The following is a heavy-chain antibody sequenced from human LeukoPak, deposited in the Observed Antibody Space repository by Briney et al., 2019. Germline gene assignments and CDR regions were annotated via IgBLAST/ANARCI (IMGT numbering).Heavy chain of an antibody. CDR2: IKQDGSEK. J-gene: IGHJ6*02. D-gene: IGHD3-22*01. Sequence: GGSLRLSCAASGFTFSSYWMNWVRQAPGKGLEWVANIKQDGSEKYYVDSVKGRFTISRDNAQNSLYLQMNSLRAEDTAVYYCARDRYYYDSSGYLYYYGMDVWGQGTTVTVSS. CDR1: GFTFSSYW. V-gene: IGHV3-7*03. CDR3: ARDRYYYDSSGYLYYYGMDV.